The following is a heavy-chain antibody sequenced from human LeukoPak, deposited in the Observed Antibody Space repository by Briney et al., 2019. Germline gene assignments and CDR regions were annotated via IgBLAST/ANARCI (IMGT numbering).Heavy chain of an antibody. D-gene: IGHD1-26*01. CDR1: GGSFSSSFYY. CDR3: ARSPSETYWSLDY. V-gene: IGHV4-39*01. J-gene: IGHJ4*02. CDR2: IYYSGGT. Sequence: SETLSLTCTVSGGSFSSSFYYWGWIRQPPGKGLEWIGSIYYSGGTYYNPSLKSRVTMSVDTSKNQFSLKLSSVTAADTAVYYCARSPSETYWSLDYWGQGTLVTVSS.